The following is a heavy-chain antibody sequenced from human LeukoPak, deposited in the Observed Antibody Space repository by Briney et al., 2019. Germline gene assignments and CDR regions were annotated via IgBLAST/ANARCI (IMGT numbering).Heavy chain of an antibody. CDR1: GFTFSSYN. V-gene: IGHV3-21*01. Sequence: PGGSLRLSCAASGFTFSSYNMNWVRQAPGKGLEWVSSISSRSNYIYLADSLKGRFTISRDNAKNSLYLQMNSLRAEDTAVYYCASFRLDAFDIWGQGTMVTVSS. D-gene: IGHD3-22*01. CDR2: ISSRSNYI. J-gene: IGHJ3*02. CDR3: ASFRLDAFDI.